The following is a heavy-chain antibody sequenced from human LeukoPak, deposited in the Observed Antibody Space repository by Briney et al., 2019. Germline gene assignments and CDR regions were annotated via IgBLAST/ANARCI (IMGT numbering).Heavy chain of an antibody. J-gene: IGHJ4*02. CDR2: ISGSGYST. D-gene: IGHD2-2*01. V-gene: IGHV3-23*01. CDR1: GFTFSSYA. Sequence: GGSLRLSCAASGFTFSSYAMTWVRQAPGKGLEWVSDISGSGYSTYYADSVKGRFTISRDNSKNTLYLQMNSLRAEDTAVYYCAKGSRYCSSTSCYEVDYWGQGTLVTVSS. CDR3: AKGSRYCSSTSCYEVDY.